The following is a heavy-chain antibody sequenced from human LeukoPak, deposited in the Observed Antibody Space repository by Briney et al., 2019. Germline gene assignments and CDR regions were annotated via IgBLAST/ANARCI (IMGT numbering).Heavy chain of an antibody. D-gene: IGHD3-10*01. CDR1: GGTLSNSA. Sequence: SVKVSCKASGGTLSNSAISWVRQAPGQGLEWMGRIIPILGTTVYAPKFQGRVTLNMDGSTTTGYMDLSSLRSEDTAIYFCATEGGYYYGSGNYYNDHRFDSWGQGTLVTVSS. V-gene: IGHV1-69*05. J-gene: IGHJ4*02. CDR3: ATEGGYYYGSGNYYNDHRFDS. CDR2: IIPILGTT.